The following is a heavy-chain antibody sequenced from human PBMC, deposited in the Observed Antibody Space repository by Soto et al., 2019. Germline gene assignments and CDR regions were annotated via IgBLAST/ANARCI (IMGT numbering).Heavy chain of an antibody. V-gene: IGHV4-4*02. CDR3: ARVDSSWYTPTGGFFDY. CDR1: SGSISSINW. J-gene: IGHJ4*02. D-gene: IGHD6-13*01. CDR2: IYHSGST. Sequence: PSETLSLTCAVSSGSISSINWWSWVRQPPGKGLEWIGDIYHSGSTNYNPSLKSRVTISVDKSKNQFSLKLSSVTAADTAVYYCARVDSSWYTPTGGFFDYWGQGALVTVYS.